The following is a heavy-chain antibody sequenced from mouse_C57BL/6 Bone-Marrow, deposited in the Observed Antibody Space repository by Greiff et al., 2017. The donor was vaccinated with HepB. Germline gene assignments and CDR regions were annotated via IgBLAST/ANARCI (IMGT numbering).Heavy chain of an antibody. CDR1: GYTFTSYG. V-gene: IGHV1-81*01. J-gene: IGHJ3*01. D-gene: IGHD2-3*01. CDR3: ARWLLPFAY. CDR2: IYPRSGNT. Sequence: VKLMESGAELARPGASVKLSCKASGYTFTSYGISWVKQRTGKGLEWIGEIYPRSGNTYYNEKFKGKATLTADKSSSTAYMELRSLTSEDSAVYFCARWLLPFAYWGQGTLVTVSA.